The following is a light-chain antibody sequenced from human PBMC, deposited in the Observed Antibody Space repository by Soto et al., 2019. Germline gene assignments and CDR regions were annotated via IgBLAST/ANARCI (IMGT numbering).Light chain of an antibody. CDR2: GVS. V-gene: IGKV3-20*01. J-gene: IGKJ2*01. Sequence: EIVLTQSPGALSLSPGEGATLSCRASQAVISGYLAWSQQKPGQAPRLLMYGVSSRPSVISDRFSGTESGTEFTLPITRREADDVDLNYCQESGVPLFNFGQRTKLQI. CDR3: QESGVPLFN. CDR1: QAVISGY.